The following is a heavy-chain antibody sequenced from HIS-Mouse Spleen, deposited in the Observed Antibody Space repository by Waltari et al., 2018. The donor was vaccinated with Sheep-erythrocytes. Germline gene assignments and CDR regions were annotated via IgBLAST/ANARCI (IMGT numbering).Heavy chain of an antibody. D-gene: IGHD1-1*01. V-gene: IGHV3-30*18. CDR2: ISYEGSNK. J-gene: IGHJ2*01. CDR3: AKVRTVNYWYFDL. CDR1: GFTFSSYG. Sequence: QVQLVESGGGLVQPGRSLRLSCAASGFTFSSYGMHWVRQAPGKGLEWVAVISYEGSNKDYADTVKGRFTISRDNSKNTLYLQMNSLRAEDTAVYYCAKVRTVNYWYFDLWGRGTLVTVSS.